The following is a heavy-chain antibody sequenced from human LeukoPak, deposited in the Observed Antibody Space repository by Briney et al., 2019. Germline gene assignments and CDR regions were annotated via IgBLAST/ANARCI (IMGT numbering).Heavy chain of an antibody. J-gene: IGHJ4*02. D-gene: IGHD7-27*01. V-gene: IGHV1-8*01. CDR1: GYTFTSYD. Sequence: ASVKVSCKASGYTFTSYDFNWVRQATGQRPKWMGWMSPNSGDTGYAQKFQDRVTMTRNTSISTAYMELSSLRSDDTAVYYCARGPPNWGYDYWGPGTLVTVSS. CDR3: ARGPPNWGYDY. CDR2: MSPNSGDT.